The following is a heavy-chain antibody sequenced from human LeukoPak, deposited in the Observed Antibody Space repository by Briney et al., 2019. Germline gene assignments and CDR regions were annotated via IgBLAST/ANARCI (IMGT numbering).Heavy chain of an antibody. Sequence: SQTLSLTCAISGDSLFTSSVAWNWIRQSPSRGLEWLGRTYYRSMWSFDYAISVKSRISISTDTSKNHFSLQLNSVTPEDTAVYYCARGKYTSFDNWGQGTLVTISS. J-gene: IGHJ4*02. V-gene: IGHV6-1*01. D-gene: IGHD2-2*01. CDR1: GDSLFTSSVA. CDR2: TYYRSMWSF. CDR3: ARGKYTSFDN.